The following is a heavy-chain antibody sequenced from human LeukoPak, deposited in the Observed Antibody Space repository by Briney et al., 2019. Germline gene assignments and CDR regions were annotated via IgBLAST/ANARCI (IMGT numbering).Heavy chain of an antibody. J-gene: IGHJ6*02. Sequence: ASVNVSCKASGYTFINYGISWVRQAPGQGLEWMGWISAYNGNTNYAQKLQGRATMTADTSTSTAYMELRSLRSDDTAVYYCARSAVAVNYYYYGMDVWGQGTTVTVSS. D-gene: IGHD6-19*01. V-gene: IGHV1-18*01. CDR3: ARSAVAVNYYYYGMDV. CDR1: GYTFINYG. CDR2: ISAYNGNT.